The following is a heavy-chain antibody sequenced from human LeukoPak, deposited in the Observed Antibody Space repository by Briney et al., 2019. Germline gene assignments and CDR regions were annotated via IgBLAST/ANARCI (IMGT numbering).Heavy chain of an antibody. J-gene: IGHJ4*02. CDR2: NYHGDCDT. V-gene: IGHV5-51*01. CDR1: GYSFTMYW. CDR3: ARQHLNDGNYFDY. D-gene: IGHD2/OR15-2a*01. Sequence: GDPLKISCKGSGYSFTMYWIGWVRQMPGKGLEWMGVNYHGDCDTRYSPSFQGQVTISADRSISTAYLQWSSLKASDTAMYYCARQHLNDGNYFDYWGQGTLVTVSS.